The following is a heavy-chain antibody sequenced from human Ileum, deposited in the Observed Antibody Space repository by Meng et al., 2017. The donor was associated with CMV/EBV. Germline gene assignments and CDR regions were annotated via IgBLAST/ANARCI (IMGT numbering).Heavy chain of an antibody. J-gene: IGHJ4*02. D-gene: IGHD5-12*01. V-gene: IGHV7-4-1*02. CDR1: GYTFTSNK. Sequence: CRDSGYTFTSNKMIWVRQAPGQGPEWMGWIDTNIGNPTYAQGFTGRFVFSFDTSVSTAYLHISDLKADDTAVYYCARDGLSGRYFDYWGQGTLVTVSS. CDR3: ARDGLSGRYFDY. CDR2: IDTNIGNP.